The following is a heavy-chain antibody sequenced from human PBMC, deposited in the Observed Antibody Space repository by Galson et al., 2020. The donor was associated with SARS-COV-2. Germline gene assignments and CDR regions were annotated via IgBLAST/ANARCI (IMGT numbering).Heavy chain of an antibody. D-gene: IGHD6-6*01. V-gene: IGHV1-2*02. Sequence: ASVKVSCKASGYSFSGNYLHWVRQTPGQGLEWMGWVNPITGGTHIPQKFQGRVTMTRDTSISAVYMELSRLTSDDTALYYCARGGDSSSSAYPSYYDYGMDVWGQGTTVTVSS. CDR1: GYSFSGNY. CDR3: ARGGDSSSSAYPSYYDYGMDV. CDR2: VNPITGGT. J-gene: IGHJ6*02.